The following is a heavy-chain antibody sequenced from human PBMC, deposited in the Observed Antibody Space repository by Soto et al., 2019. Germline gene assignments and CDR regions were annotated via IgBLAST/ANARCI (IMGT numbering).Heavy chain of an antibody. CDR1: GFSLTFSS. Sequence: TSAKVSSKASGFSLTFSSVQWVRQARGQRLEWIGWIVVGSGNTNYAQKFQERVTITRDMSTSTAYMELSSLRSEDTAVYYCGAEVRRGYDYWGQGTLVTVSS. D-gene: IGHD3-10*01. V-gene: IGHV1-58*01. CDR2: IVVGSGNT. CDR3: GAEVRRGYDY. J-gene: IGHJ4*02.